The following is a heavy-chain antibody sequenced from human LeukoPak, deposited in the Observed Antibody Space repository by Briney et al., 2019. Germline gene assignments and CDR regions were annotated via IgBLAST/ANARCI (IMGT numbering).Heavy chain of an antibody. J-gene: IGHJ4*02. D-gene: IGHD2-15*01. CDR3: ARAVYCSGGSCYSNLRNFDY. CDR2: ISAYNGNT. Sequence: ASVKVSCKASGYTVTSYGISWVRQAPGQGLDRMGWISAYNGNTNYAQKLEGRVTMTTDTSTSTAYMELRSLRSDDTAVYYCARAVYCSGGSCYSNLRNFDYWGQGTLVTASS. V-gene: IGHV1-18*01. CDR1: GYTVTSYG.